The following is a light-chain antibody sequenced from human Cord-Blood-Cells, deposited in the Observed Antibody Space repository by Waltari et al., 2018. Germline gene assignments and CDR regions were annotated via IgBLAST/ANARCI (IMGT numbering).Light chain of an antibody. CDR3: QQYNSYSYT. J-gene: IGKJ2*01. V-gene: IGKV1-5*01. CDR1: QRISSW. Sequence: DIQMTQSPFTLSAFVGDRVTIACRASQRISSWLAWYQQKPGKAPKLLIDGDSSLESGVPSRFSGSGYGTECTLTISSLQPDDFATYYCQQYNSYSYTVGQGTKLEIK. CDR2: GDS.